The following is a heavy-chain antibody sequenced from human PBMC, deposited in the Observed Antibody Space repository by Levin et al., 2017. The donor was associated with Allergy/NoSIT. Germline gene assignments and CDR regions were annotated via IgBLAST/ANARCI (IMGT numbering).Heavy chain of an antibody. CDR2: IGTAGDT. CDR3: ARAVAGTGDYGMDV. Sequence: GESLKISCAASGFTFSSYDMHWVRQATGKGLEWVSAIGTAGDTYYPGSVKGRFTISRENAKNSLYLQMNSLRAGDTAVYYCARAVAGTGDYGMDVWGQGTTVTVSS. J-gene: IGHJ6*02. CDR1: GFTFSSYD. D-gene: IGHD6-19*01. V-gene: IGHV3-13*01.